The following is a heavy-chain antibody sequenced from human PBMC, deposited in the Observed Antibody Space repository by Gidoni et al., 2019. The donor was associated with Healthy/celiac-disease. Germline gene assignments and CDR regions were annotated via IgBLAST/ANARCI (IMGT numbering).Heavy chain of an antibody. V-gene: IGHV2-70*01. CDR3: ARIRGLREQHLDGMDV. J-gene: IGHJ6*02. Sequence: QVNLRESGPALVKPTQTLTLTCTFSGFSLSTSGMCVRWIRQPPGKALEWLALIDWDDDKYYSTSLKTRLTISKDTAKNQVVLTRTNMDPVDTATYYCARIRGLREQHLDGMDVWGQGTTVTVSS. D-gene: IGHD6-13*01. CDR2: IDWDDDK. CDR1: GFSLSTSGMC.